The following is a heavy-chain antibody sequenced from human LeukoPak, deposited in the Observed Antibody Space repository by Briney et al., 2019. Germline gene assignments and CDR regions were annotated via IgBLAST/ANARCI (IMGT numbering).Heavy chain of an antibody. V-gene: IGHV3-23*01. Sequence: PGGSLRLSCAASGFTFSSYGMSWVRQAPGKGLEWVSGISGSGGSTYYADSVKGRFTISRDNAKNSLYLQMNSLRAEDTAVYYCARDGSSSRKDVWGKGTTVTVSS. CDR1: GFTFSSYG. CDR3: ARDGSSSRKDV. D-gene: IGHD6-6*01. CDR2: ISGSGGST. J-gene: IGHJ6*04.